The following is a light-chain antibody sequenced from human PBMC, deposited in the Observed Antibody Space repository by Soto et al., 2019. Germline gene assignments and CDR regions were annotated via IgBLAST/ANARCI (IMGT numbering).Light chain of an antibody. J-gene: IGKJ1*01. CDR3: QHYNDYSSWS. Sequence: DIQMTQSPSTLSASVGDRVTITCRAIQSVSTWLAWYQQKPGQAPKLLIYDVFTLTSGVPSRFSGSGSGTEFTLTISGLQPGDFATYYCQHYNDYSSWSFGQGTKV. CDR1: QSVSTW. CDR2: DVF. V-gene: IGKV1-5*01.